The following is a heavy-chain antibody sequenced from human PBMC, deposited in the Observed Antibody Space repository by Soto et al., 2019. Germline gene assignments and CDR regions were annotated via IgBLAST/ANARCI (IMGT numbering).Heavy chain of an antibody. CDR2: ISSNSSST. CDR1: GFTFSSYA. J-gene: IGHJ6*03. V-gene: IGHV3-64*04. D-gene: IGHD3-10*01. Sequence: PGGSLRLSCAASGFTFSSYAMHWVRQAPGKGLEYVSDISSNSSSTYYANSVKGRFTISRDNSKNSLYLQMNSLRAEDTAVYYCASGSYYMDVWGKGTTVTVSS. CDR3: ASGSYYMDV.